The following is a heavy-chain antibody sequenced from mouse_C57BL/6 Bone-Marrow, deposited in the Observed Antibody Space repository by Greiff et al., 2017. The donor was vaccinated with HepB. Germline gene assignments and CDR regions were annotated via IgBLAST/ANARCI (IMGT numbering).Heavy chain of an antibody. J-gene: IGHJ3*01. D-gene: IGHD1-1*01. CDR2: IYPGSGNT. V-gene: IGHV1-76*01. Sequence: VKLQQSGAELVRPGASVKLSCKASGYTFTDYYINWVKQRPGQGLEWIARIYPGSGNTYYNEKFKGKATLTAEKSSSTAYMQLSSLTSEDSAVYFCAREGYYYYGSSAWFAYWGQGTLVTVSA. CDR3: AREGYYYYGSSAWFAY. CDR1: GYTFTDYY.